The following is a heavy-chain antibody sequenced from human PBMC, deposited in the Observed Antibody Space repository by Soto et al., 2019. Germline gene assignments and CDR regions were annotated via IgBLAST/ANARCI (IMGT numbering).Heavy chain of an antibody. J-gene: IGHJ4*02. CDR2: ITSSGSTI. V-gene: IGHV3-11*01. Sequence: QVNMVESGGGLVKPGGSLRLSCAASGFSFSDYYMSWIRQAPGKGLEWVSYITSSGSTIYYADSVKGRFTISRDNAKNSLYLQMNRLRAEDSEVYYCARSGDIAAGFIDYWGQGTLVTVSS. D-gene: IGHD6-25*01. CDR3: ARSGDIAAGFIDY. CDR1: GFSFSDYY.